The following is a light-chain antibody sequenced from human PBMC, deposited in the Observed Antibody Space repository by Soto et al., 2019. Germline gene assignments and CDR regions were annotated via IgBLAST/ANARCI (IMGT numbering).Light chain of an antibody. CDR3: SSYTSSSTEV. CDR2: DVS. V-gene: IGLV2-14*03. CDR1: SSDVGAYIY. Sequence: QSALTQPASVSGSPGQSITISCTGTSSDVGAYIYVSWYQQHPGRAPKLIIYDVSSRPSGLSNLFSGSKSNITASLTIARLPAEEEADYYCSSYTSSSTEVFGTGTKLTVL. J-gene: IGLJ1*01.